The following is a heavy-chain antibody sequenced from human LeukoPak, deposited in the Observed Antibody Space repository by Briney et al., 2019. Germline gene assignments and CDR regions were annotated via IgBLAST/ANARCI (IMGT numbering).Heavy chain of an antibody. CDR3: ARGRSTGYPYYFEY. D-gene: IGHD5-12*01. J-gene: IGHJ4*02. CDR1: GYTFTIYD. CDR2: MNPNSGST. V-gene: IGHV1-8*03. Sequence: ASVKVSCNSSGYTFTIYDINWGRHTTGPGLEWMGWMNPNSGSTGYAQKFQGRVTITRNTSISTAYVELSGLRSEDTAVYYCARGRSTGYPYYFEYWGQGTLVTVSS.